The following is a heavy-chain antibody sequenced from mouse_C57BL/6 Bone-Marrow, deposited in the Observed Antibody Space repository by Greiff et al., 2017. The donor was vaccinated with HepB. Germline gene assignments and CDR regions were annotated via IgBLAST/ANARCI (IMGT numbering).Heavy chain of an antibody. CDR2: IYPGDGDT. J-gene: IGHJ2*01. D-gene: IGHD4-1*01. CDR1: GYAFSSSW. V-gene: IGHV1-82*01. Sequence: QVQLKESGPELVKPGASVKISCKASGYAFSSSWMNWVKQRPGKGLEWIGRIYPGDGDTNYNGKFKGRATLTADKSSSTAYMQLSSLTSEDSAVYFGARDWDGYYFDYWGQGTTLTVSS. CDR3: ARDWDGYYFDY.